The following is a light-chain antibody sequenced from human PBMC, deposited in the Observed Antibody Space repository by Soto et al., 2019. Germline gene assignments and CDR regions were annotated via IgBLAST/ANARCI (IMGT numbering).Light chain of an antibody. Sequence: QSALTQPASVSGSPEQSITVSCTGTSSDIGGYIFVSWYQQHPGKAPKLMIYDINNRPSGVSKRFSGSKSGNTASLTISGLQAEDEADYYCVSYTARSSYVFGTGTKVTVL. CDR2: DIN. J-gene: IGLJ1*01. CDR1: SSDIGGYIF. CDR3: VSYTARSSYV. V-gene: IGLV2-14*01.